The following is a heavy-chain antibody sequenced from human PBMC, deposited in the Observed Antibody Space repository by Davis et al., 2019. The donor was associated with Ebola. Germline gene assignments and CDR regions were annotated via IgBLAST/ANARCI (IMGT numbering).Heavy chain of an antibody. CDR3: ARAPYGDFIFGYYGMDV. J-gene: IGHJ2*01. D-gene: IGHD4-17*01. Sequence: GSLRLSCSVSQDSISGFYWSWIRQSPGKGLEWIAFTHSSGTTNYNPSLRSRVAMSVDTSRNQFSLNLTSVTAADTAVYYCARAPYGDFIFGYYGMDVWGRGTLVTVSS. CDR2: THSSGTT. CDR1: QDSISGFY. V-gene: IGHV4-4*09.